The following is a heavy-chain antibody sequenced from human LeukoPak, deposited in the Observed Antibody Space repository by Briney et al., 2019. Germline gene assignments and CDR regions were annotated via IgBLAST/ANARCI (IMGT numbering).Heavy chain of an antibody. J-gene: IGHJ4*02. Sequence: PGGSMRLSCAASGFTFSSYWMSWDRHAAGEVLEWVANIKQDGSEKYYVDSVEGRFTISRDNAKNSLYLQMNSLRAEDTAVYYCARVEGPGIAGNWGQGTLVTVSS. CDR1: GFTFSSYW. CDR2: IKQDGSEK. V-gene: IGHV3-7*01. CDR3: ARVEGPGIAGN. D-gene: IGHD6-13*01.